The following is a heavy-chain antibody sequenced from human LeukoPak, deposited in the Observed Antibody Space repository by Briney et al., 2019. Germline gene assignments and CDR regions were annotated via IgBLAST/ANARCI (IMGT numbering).Heavy chain of an antibody. CDR3: TTYYYDSGGFSGY. V-gene: IGHV3-15*01. CDR2: IKSKTDGGTT. CDR1: GGSISSYY. J-gene: IGHJ4*02. Sequence: ETLSLTCTVSGGSISSYYWSWIRQPPGKGLEWVGRIKSKTDGGTTDYAAPVKGRFTISRDDSKNTLYLQMNSLKTEDTAVYYCTTYYYDSGGFSGYWGQGTLVTVSS. D-gene: IGHD3-22*01.